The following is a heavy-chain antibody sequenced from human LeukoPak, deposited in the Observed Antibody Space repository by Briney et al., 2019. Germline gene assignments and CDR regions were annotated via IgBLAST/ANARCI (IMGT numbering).Heavy chain of an antibody. CDR3: ARGGVPYSFDF. CDR1: GFTSSSYW. D-gene: IGHD1-1*01. CDR2: INNDGTYT. J-gene: IGHJ4*02. Sequence: GGSLRLSCAVSGFTSSSYWMHWVRQAPGKGLVWVSRINNDGTYTVYADSVKGRFTISRDNAKNTLYLQTNSLRADDTAVYYCARGGVPYSFDFWGQGTLVTVSS. V-gene: IGHV3-74*01.